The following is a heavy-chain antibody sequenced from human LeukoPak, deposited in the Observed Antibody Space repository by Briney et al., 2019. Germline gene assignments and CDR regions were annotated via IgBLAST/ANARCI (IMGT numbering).Heavy chain of an antibody. J-gene: IGHJ6*02. CDR3: ARGKGYGDRPGGGHYYYYGMDV. CDR2: INHSGST. V-gene: IGHV4-34*01. Sequence: SETLSLTSAVYGGSFSGYYWSWIRQPPGKGLEWIGEINHSGSTNYNPSLKSRVTISVDTSKNQFSLKLSSVTAADTAVYYCARGKGYGDRPGGGHYYYYGMDVWGQGTTVTVSS. CDR1: GGSFSGYY. D-gene: IGHD4-17*01.